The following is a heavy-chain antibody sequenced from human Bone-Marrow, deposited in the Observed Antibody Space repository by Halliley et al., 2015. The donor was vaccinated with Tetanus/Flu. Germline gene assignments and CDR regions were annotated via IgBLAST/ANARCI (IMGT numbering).Heavy chain of an antibody. Sequence: QLVQSGAEVKKPGSSVTVSCKASGGSFSSYAISWVRQAPGQGLEWMGGIIPTFGTVNSAKKFQDRVTITADKSTSTAYMELNRLRSGDSAVYYFAGGYYESSGFSFHSQYGVDVRGQGPTVIV. V-gene: IGHV1-69*06. CDR3: AGGYYESSGFSFHSQYGVDV. J-gene: IGHJ6*02. CDR2: IIPTFGTV. CDR1: GGSFSSYA. D-gene: IGHD3-22*01.